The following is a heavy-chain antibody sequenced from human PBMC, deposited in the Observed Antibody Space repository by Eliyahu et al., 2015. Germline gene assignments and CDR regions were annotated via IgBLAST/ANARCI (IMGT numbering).Heavy chain of an antibody. J-gene: IGHJ2*01. V-gene: IGHV4-31*03. CDR2: IYYSGST. CDR1: GGSXSSDFYY. Sequence: QVQLQESGPGLVKPSQTLSLTCTVSGGSXSSDFYYWSWIRQHPGKGLEWIGYIYYSGSTHYHPSLKSRVTISVDTSKNQFSLKLSSVTAADTAVYYCARDRVYGDPPRGFDLWVRGTLVTVSS. D-gene: IGHD5/OR15-5a*01. CDR3: ARDRVYGDPPRGFDL.